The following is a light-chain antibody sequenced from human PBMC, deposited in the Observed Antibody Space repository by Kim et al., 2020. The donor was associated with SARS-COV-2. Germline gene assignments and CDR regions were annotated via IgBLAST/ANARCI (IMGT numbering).Light chain of an antibody. CDR2: RAS. CDR3: QQYSGYPWT. J-gene: IGKJ1*01. Sequence: DIQMTQSPSTLPASVGDRVSITCRASQTISSWLAWYQQKPGKAPNLLIYRASTLETGVPSRFSGSGSGTEFTLTISSLQPDDFATYYCQQYSGYPWTFGQGTKVDIK. CDR1: QTISSW. V-gene: IGKV1-5*03.